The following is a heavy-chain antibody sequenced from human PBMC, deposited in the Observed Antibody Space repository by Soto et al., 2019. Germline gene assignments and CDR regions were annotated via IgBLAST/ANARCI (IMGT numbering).Heavy chain of an antibody. CDR3: AKEGGGGAAMVTSYFDY. CDR2: ISYDGSNK. CDR1: GFTFSSYT. Sequence: GGSLRLSCAASGFTFSSYTMHWVRQAPGKGLEWVAVISYDGSNKYYADSVKGRFTISRDNSKSTVYLHMNSLRADDTAIYYCAKEGGGGAAMVTSYFDYWGQGTLVTVSS. V-gene: IGHV3-30-3*01. D-gene: IGHD5-18*01. J-gene: IGHJ4*02.